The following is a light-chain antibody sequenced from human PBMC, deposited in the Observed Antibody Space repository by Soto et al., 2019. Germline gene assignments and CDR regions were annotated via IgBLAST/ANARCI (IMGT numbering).Light chain of an antibody. J-gene: IGKJ1*01. CDR2: DAS. CDR3: QHYGASRT. V-gene: IGKV3-20*01. CDR1: QSVSSNY. Sequence: EIVLTQSPDTLSLSPGDRATLSCRASQSVSSNYLAWYQQKPGQAPRLLIYDASSRATDIPDRFSGSGSGTDFTLTISRLEPEDFAVYFCQHYGASRTFGQGTKVEIK.